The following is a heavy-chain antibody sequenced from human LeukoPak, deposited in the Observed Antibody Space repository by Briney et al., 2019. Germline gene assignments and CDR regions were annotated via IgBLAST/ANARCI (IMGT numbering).Heavy chain of an antibody. CDR2: ITYNSGTI. D-gene: IGHD6-19*01. Sequence: GGSLRLSCAASGFTFSSYSMNWVRQAPGKGLEWVSYITYNSGTIYYTDSVKDRFTISRDNAKNSLYLQINSLRAEDTAVYYCAKGYSSGWSEGFLDYWGQGTLVTVSS. CDR1: GFTFSSYS. CDR3: AKGYSSGWSEGFLDY. J-gene: IGHJ4*02. V-gene: IGHV3-48*01.